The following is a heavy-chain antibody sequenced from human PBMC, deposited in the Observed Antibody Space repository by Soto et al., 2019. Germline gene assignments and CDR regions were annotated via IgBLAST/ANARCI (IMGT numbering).Heavy chain of an antibody. CDR1: GGSFSGYY. CDR3: ARGHGSNWYGKGYFDY. V-gene: IGHV4-34*01. Sequence: PSETLSLTCAVYGGSFSGYYWSWIRQPPGKGLEWIGEINHSGSTNYNPSLKSRVTISVDTSKNQFSLKLSSVTAADTAVYYCARGHGSNWYGKGYFDYWGQGTLVTVSS. CDR2: INHSGST. J-gene: IGHJ4*02. D-gene: IGHD1-20*01.